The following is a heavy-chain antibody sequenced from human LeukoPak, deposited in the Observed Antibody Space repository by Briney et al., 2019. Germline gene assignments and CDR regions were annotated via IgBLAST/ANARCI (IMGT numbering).Heavy chain of an antibody. D-gene: IGHD3-9*01. Sequence: SETLSLTCAVSGYSIGSGYYWGWIPQPPGKGLEWIGSIYHSGSTYYNPSLKSRVTISVDTSKNQSSLKLSSVTAADTAVYYCARHRRGVHTYYDILTGYSTHDYWGQGTLVTVSS. J-gene: IGHJ4*02. V-gene: IGHV4-38-2*01. CDR3: ARHRRGVHTYYDILTGYSTHDY. CDR2: IYHSGST. CDR1: GYSIGSGYY.